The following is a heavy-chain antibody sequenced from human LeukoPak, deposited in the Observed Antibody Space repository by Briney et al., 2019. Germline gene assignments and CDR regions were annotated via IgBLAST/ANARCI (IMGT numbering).Heavy chain of an antibody. CDR2: IYYSGST. Sequence: SETLSLTCTVSGGSISSYYWSWIRQPPGKGLEWIGSIYYSGSTYYNPSLKSRVTISVDTSKNQFSLNLSSVTAADTAAYFCARDEGSSYPFDYWGQGTLVTVSS. V-gene: IGHV4-59*12. J-gene: IGHJ4*02. CDR1: GGSISSYY. D-gene: IGHD2-2*01. CDR3: ARDEGSSYPFDY.